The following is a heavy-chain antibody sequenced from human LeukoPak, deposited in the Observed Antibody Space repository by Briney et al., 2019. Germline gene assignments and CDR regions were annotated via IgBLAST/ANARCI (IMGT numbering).Heavy chain of an antibody. J-gene: IGHJ4*02. Sequence: SETLSLTCAVYGGSFSGYYWSWIRQPPGKGLEWIGEINHSGSTNYNPSLKSRVTISVDTSKNQFSLKLSSVTAADTAVYYCARGRVDCSSTSCYQGGNYFDYWGQGTLVTVSS. CDR3: ARGRVDCSSTSCYQGGNYFDY. CDR1: GGSFSGYY. CDR2: INHSGST. V-gene: IGHV4-34*01. D-gene: IGHD2-2*01.